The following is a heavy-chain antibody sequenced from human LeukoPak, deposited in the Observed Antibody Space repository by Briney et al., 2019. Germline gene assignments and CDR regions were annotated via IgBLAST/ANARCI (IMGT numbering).Heavy chain of an antibody. CDR3: TKDRYCTTTNCPLDY. CDR1: GFNFDEYI. D-gene: IGHD2-2*01. Sequence: GGSLRLSCAASGFNFDEYIMHWVRQAPGKGLEWVSLISGDGYSTYYADSVKGRFTISRDNSKNPLYLQIDSLRTEDTALYYCTKDRYCTTTNCPLDYWGQGTLVTVSS. CDR2: ISGDGYST. V-gene: IGHV3-43*01. J-gene: IGHJ4*02.